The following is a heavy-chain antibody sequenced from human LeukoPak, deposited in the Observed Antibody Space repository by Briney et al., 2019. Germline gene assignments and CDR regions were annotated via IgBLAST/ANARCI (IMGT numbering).Heavy chain of an antibody. D-gene: IGHD3-10*01. CDR1: GYSFTSYW. CDR3: ARRYYYGSGVQYYFDY. J-gene: IGHJ4*02. CDR2: IYPGDSDT. Sequence: GESLKISCKGSGYSFTSYWIGWVRQMPGKGLEWMGIIYPGDSDTRYSPSFQGQVTISADKSISTAYLQWSSLKASDTAMYYCARRYYYGSGVQYYFDYWGQGTQVTVSS. V-gene: IGHV5-51*01.